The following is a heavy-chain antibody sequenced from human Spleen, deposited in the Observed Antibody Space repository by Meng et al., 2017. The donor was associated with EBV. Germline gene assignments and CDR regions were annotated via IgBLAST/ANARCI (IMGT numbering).Heavy chain of an antibody. J-gene: IGHJ5*02. V-gene: IGHV4-39*07. CDR2: IYSSGRT. CDR1: GASTTRTDTY. CDR3: ARDRYVVVGTRGHNWFDP. D-gene: IGHD3-16*01. Sequence: QRPLQDLGPQLVKSRETLSLTGTVPGASTTRTDTYWVWIRQPPGKGLEWLATIYSSGRTFYNPSLESRATISLDTSKDQFSLKLTSVTAAGTAVYLCARDRYVVVGTRGHNWFDPWGQGILVTVSS.